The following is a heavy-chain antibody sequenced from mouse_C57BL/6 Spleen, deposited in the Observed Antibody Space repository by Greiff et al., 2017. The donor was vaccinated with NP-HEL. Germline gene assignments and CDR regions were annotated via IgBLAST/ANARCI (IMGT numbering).Heavy chain of an antibody. CDR3: ARAGWDGDFDV. CDR1: GFTFSSYA. D-gene: IGHD4-1*01. V-gene: IGHV5-4*01. Sequence: EVQLEESGGGLVKPGGSLKLSCAASGFTFSSYAMPWVRQTPEKRLEWVATISDGGSYTYYPDNVKGRFTISRDNAKNNRYLQMSSLKSEDEAMYYYARAGWDGDFDVWGTGTTVTVSS. J-gene: IGHJ1*03. CDR2: ISDGGSYT.